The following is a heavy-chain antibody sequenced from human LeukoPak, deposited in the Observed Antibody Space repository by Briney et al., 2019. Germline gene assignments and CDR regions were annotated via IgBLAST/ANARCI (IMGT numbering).Heavy chain of an antibody. J-gene: IGHJ4*02. D-gene: IGHD1-1*01. Sequence: GGSRRLSCAAYGFTFTNYWLTWVRQAPGKGLEWVANINQDGGTEYYVDSMKGRFTISRDNAKNLVYLQINSLRAEDTAVYFCARQTLWRFDYWGQGALVTVSS. CDR2: INQDGGTE. V-gene: IGHV3-7*01. CDR1: GFTFTNYW. CDR3: ARQTLWRFDY.